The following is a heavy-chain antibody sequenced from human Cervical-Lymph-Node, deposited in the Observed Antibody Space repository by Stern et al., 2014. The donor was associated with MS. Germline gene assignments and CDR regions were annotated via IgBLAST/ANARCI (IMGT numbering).Heavy chain of an antibody. CDR2: VSYEGTQR. D-gene: IGHD3-10*01. Sequence: VQLVESGGGVVQPGRSLSLSCVASGFTFRTYAMHWVRQAPGQGLEWVAFVSYEGTQRNSTDSVKARFTISRDNSKNTLYLHMNSLRDEDTAVYFCARGGRGVGLEYWGQGALVTVSS. J-gene: IGHJ4*02. V-gene: IGHV3-30-3*01. CDR1: GFTFRTYA. CDR3: ARGGRGVGLEY.